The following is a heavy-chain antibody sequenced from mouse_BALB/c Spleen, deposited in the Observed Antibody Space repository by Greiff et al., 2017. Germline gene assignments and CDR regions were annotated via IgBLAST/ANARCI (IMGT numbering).Heavy chain of an antibody. Sequence: EVQLQQSGAELVKPGASVKLSCTASGFNIKDTYMHWVKQRPEQGLEWIGRIDPANGNTKYDPKFQGKATITADTSSNTAYLQLSSLTSEDTAVYYCARRRYGVYYAMDYWGQGTSVTVSS. V-gene: IGHV14-3*02. CDR2: IDPANGNT. J-gene: IGHJ4*01. D-gene: IGHD2-14*01. CDR1: GFNIKDTY. CDR3: ARRRYGVYYAMDY.